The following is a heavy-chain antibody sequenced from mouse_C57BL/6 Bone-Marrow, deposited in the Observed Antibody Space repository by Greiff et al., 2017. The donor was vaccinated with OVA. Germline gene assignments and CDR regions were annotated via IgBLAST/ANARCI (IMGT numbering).Heavy chain of an antibody. Sequence: QVQLQQSGPELVKPGASVKISCKASGYAFSSSWMNWVKQRPGKGLEWIGRIYPGDGDTNYNGKFKGKATLTADKSSSTAYMQLSSLTSEDSAVYFCARSTTGVATPGAYWGQGTLVTVSA. D-gene: IGHD1-1*01. CDR2: IYPGDGDT. CDR3: ARSTTGVATPGAY. J-gene: IGHJ3*01. CDR1: GYAFSSSW. V-gene: IGHV1-82*01.